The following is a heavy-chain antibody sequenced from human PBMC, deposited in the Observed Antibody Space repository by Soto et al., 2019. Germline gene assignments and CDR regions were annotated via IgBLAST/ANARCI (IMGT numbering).Heavy chain of an antibody. Sequence: EVQLLESGGALVKPRGSLRLSCAASGFMFSRYAMSWVRQAPGKGLEWVSAISGSGDSTYYVDSVKGRFTISRDNSKKTLFLQMSSLRVEDAAVYYCAKMITRYSSSWYGADDYWGQGTLVTVSS. J-gene: IGHJ4*02. CDR3: AKMITRYSSSWYGADDY. CDR2: ISGSGDST. CDR1: GFMFSRYA. D-gene: IGHD6-13*01. V-gene: IGHV3-23*01.